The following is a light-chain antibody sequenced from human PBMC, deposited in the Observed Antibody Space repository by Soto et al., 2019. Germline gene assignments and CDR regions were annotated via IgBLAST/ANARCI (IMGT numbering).Light chain of an antibody. CDR2: GAS. Sequence: IVLTQSPGTLSLSPGDGATLSCRTSQRVSSRYLAWYQQKPGQAPRLLIYGASDRTTGTPDRFSGSGSGTDFTLTIGRLEPEDFAVYYCQQYGSSPRTFGQGTKVDIK. CDR3: QQYGSSPRT. CDR1: QRVSSRY. J-gene: IGKJ1*01. V-gene: IGKV3-20*01.